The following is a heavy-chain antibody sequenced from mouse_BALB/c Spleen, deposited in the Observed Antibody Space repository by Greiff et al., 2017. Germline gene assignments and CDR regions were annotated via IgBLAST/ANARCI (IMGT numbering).Heavy chain of an antibody. J-gene: IGHJ3*01. CDR3: ASRYYDYDEGFAY. CDR2: IDPANGNT. D-gene: IGHD2-4*01. Sequence: EVQLVESGAELVKPGASVKLSCTASGFNIKDTYMHWVKQRPEQGLEWIGRIDPANGNTKYDPKFQGKATITADTSSNTAYLQLSSLTSEDTAVYYCASRYYDYDEGFAYWGQGTLVTVSA. CDR1: GFNIKDTY. V-gene: IGHV14-3*02.